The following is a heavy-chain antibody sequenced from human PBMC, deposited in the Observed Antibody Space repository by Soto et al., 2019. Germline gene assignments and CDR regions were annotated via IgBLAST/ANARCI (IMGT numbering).Heavy chain of an antibody. CDR1: GGSVSSGSHS. Sequence: EHLSLTCIVSGGSVSSGSHSWSWIRQPPGKGLEWIAYISYSGSPDYNPSLKSRVSISIDMSQNQISLKVRSVTAADTAVYYCARDRKDYPDIWGKGTRVTLSS. CDR2: ISYSGSP. V-gene: IGHV4-61*01. CDR3: ARDRKDYPDI. J-gene: IGHJ4*02. D-gene: IGHD4-17*01.